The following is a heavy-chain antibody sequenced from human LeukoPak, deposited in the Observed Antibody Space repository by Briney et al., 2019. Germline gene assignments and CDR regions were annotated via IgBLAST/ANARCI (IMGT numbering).Heavy chain of an antibody. CDR2: IYDSGST. CDR3: ARNYGP. D-gene: IGHD3-16*01. V-gene: IGHV4-39*01. Sequence: SETLSLTCTVSGGSIRSSYYYWGWIRQPPGKGLEWIGSIYDSGSTYYNPSLKSRVTISVDTSKNQFSLKLNSVTAADTAVYYCARNYGPWGQGTLVTVSS. CDR1: GGSIRSSYYY. J-gene: IGHJ5*02.